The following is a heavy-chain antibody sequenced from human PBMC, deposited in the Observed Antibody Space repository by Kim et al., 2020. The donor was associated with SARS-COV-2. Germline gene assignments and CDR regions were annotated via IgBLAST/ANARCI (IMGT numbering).Heavy chain of an antibody. D-gene: IGHD2-21*01. CDR1: GFTFSSYS. CDR2: ISSSSSYI. J-gene: IGHJ5*02. V-gene: IGHV3-21*01. CDR3: ARERIQVRWFDP. Sequence: GGSLRLSCAASGFTFSSYSMNWVRQAPGKGLEWVSSISSSSSYIYYADSVKGRFTISRDNAKNSLYLQMNSLRAEDTAVYYCARERIQVRWFDPWGQGTLVTVSS.